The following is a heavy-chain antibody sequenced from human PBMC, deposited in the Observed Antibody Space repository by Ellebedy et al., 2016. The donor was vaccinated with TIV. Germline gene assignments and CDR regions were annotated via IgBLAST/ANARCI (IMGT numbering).Heavy chain of an antibody. CDR3: ARASIEYSSSSPWFDP. J-gene: IGHJ5*02. Sequence: GGSLRLXXAASGFTFSSYSMNWVRQAPGKGLEWVSSISSSSSYIYYADSVKGRFTISRDNAKNSLYLQMNSLRAEDTAVYYCARASIEYSSSSPWFDPWGQGTLVTVSS. CDR2: ISSSSSYI. CDR1: GFTFSSYS. D-gene: IGHD6-6*01. V-gene: IGHV3-21*01.